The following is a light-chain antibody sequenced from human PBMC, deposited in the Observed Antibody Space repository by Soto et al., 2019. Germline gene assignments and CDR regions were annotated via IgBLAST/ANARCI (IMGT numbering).Light chain of an antibody. Sequence: EIVLTQSPATLSVSPGEGATLSCRASQSVGINLAWYQQKPGQAPRLVIRGASKRATGLPDRFSASGSGTEFTLTISRLQSEDVAVYYCQRYDDWPQTFGQGTKVDIK. CDR3: QRYDDWPQT. V-gene: IGKV3-15*01. CDR1: QSVGIN. J-gene: IGKJ1*01. CDR2: GAS.